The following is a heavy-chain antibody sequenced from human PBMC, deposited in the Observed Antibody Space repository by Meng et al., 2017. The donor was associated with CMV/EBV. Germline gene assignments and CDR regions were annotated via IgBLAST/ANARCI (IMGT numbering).Heavy chain of an antibody. CDR1: GFTFSSYA. D-gene: IGHD3-22*01. J-gene: IGHJ5*02. V-gene: IGHV3-30*04. CDR2: ISYDGSNK. CDR3: ARTGPQYTMIETHLNNWFDP. Sequence: GGSLRLSCAASGFTFSSYAMHWVRQAPGKGLEWVAVISYDGSNKYYADSEKGRFTISRDNSKNTLYLQMNSLRAEDTAVYYCARTGPQYTMIETHLNNWFDPWGQGTLVTVSS.